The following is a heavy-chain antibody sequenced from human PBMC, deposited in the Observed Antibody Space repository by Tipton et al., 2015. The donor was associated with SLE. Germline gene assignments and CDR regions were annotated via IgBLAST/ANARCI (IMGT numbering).Heavy chain of an antibody. J-gene: IGHJ6*02. CDR2: IRDDGNEE. CDR1: GFTLRNYY. CDR3: ARDPADYYYYGMDV. Sequence: SGFTLRNYYMHWVRQAPGKGLEWVAFIRDDGNEEYYADSVKGRFTISRDNAKNSLYLQMNSLRAEDTAVYYCARDPADYYYYGMDVWGQGTTVTVSS. V-gene: IGHV3-30*02.